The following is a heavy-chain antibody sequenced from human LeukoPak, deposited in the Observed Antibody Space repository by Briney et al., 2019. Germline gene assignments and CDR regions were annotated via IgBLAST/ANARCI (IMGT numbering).Heavy chain of an antibody. Sequence: SLRLSCAPSGFTFSSDSMTSGLEAPGPGVKWVSSISGSSSYIYYADSVKGRFTISRDNSKNTLYVQMASLRAEDTAVYYCARGHGDYSDFYWYFDLWGRGTLVTVSS. D-gene: IGHD4-17*01. V-gene: IGHV3-21*01. CDR3: ARGHGDYSDFYWYFDL. J-gene: IGHJ2*01. CDR2: ISGSSSYI. CDR1: GFTFSSDS.